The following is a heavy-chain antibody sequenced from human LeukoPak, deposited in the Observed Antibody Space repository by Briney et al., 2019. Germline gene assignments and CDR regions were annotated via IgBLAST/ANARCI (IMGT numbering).Heavy chain of an antibody. V-gene: IGHV1-46*01. D-gene: IGHD2-2*01. CDR3: AKGGAVPAAILFDY. CDR1: GYTFTAYY. Sequence: GASVKVSCKASGYTFTAYYMHWVRQAPGRGLEWMGKINPSGGRTSYAQKFQGRVTLTRDTSTNTIYMQLSSLRFDDTAVYYCAKGGAVPAAILFDYWGQGTLVTVSS. J-gene: IGHJ4*02. CDR2: INPSGGRT.